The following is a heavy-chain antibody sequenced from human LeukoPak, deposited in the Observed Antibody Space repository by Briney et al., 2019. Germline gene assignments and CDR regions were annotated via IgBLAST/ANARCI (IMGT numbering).Heavy chain of an antibody. V-gene: IGHV3-48*02. Sequence: GGSLRLSCAASGFTLSRYSMSWGRQAQGRGLGWVSYISGGSSTIYYADSVKGRFTISRDNAKNSLYLQMNSLRDEDTAVYYCARGGYYDSSGYGSRWFDPWGQGTLVTVSS. CDR3: ARGGYYDSSGYGSRWFDP. D-gene: IGHD3-22*01. CDR1: GFTLSRYS. J-gene: IGHJ5*02. CDR2: ISGGSSTI.